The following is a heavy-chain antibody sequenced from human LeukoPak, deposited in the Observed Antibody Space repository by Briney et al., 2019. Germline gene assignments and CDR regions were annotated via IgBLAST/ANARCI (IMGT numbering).Heavy chain of an antibody. CDR1: GFTFSSYW. Sequence: GGSLRLSCAASGFTFSSYWMHWVRQAPGKGLVWVSRIKSEGSTNYAASVKGRFTISRDNAKNTGSLQMNSLRAEDTGVYYCARAPSEIGGYYPEYFRHWGQGTLVTVSS. CDR3: ARAPSEIGGYYPEYFRH. V-gene: IGHV3-74*01. J-gene: IGHJ1*01. CDR2: IKSEGST. D-gene: IGHD3-22*01.